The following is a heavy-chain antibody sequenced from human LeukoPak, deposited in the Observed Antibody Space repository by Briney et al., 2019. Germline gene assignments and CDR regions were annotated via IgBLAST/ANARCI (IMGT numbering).Heavy chain of an antibody. Sequence: SGPTLVNPTRTLTLTCTFSGFSLSTSGVGVGWIRQPPGKALEWLVFIYWNDDKRYSPSLKSRLTITKDTSKNQVVLTMANMDPVDTATYYCAHRARYSSGWYYFDYWGQGTLVTVSS. CDR1: GFSLSTSGVG. CDR2: IYWNDDK. D-gene: IGHD6-19*01. V-gene: IGHV2-5*01. CDR3: AHRARYSSGWYYFDY. J-gene: IGHJ4*02.